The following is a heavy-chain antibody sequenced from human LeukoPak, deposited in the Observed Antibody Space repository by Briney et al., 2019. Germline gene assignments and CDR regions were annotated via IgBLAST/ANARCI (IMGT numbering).Heavy chain of an antibody. CDR3: ARDTYYTSGTYYIDYFDS. J-gene: IGHJ4*02. D-gene: IGHD3-10*01. CDR2: ISHGGQT. Sequence: SETLSLTCTVSGGSMSSHYWSWVRQPPGKALEWIGYISHGGQTLSNPSLSSRVTTSVDTSNNQFSLKLTSVTAADTAVYFCARDTYYTSGTYYIDYFDSWGQGALVTVSS. CDR1: GGSMSSHY. V-gene: IGHV4-59*11.